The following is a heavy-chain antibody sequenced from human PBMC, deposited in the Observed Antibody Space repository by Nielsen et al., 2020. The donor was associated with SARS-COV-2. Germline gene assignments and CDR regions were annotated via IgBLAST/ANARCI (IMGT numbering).Heavy chain of an antibody. V-gene: IGHV3-74*01. D-gene: IGHD5-18*01. J-gene: IGHJ4*02. CDR2: INSDGSST. CDR3: ARGYSYGPNRDY. CDR1: GFTFSSYW. Sequence: GGSLRLSCAASGFTFSSYWMHWVRQAPGKGLVWVSRINSDGSSTSYADSVKGRFTISRDNAKNTLYLQMNSLRAEDTAVYYCARGYSYGPNRDYWGQGTLVTVSS.